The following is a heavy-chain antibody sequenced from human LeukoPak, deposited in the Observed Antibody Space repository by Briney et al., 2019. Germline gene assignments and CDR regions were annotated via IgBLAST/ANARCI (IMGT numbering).Heavy chain of an antibody. J-gene: IGHJ4*02. Sequence: ASVKVSCKASGYTFTSYGISWVRQAPGRGLEWMGWISAYNGNTNYAQKLQGRVTMTTDTSASTAYMELRSLRSDDTAVYYCARVETPVSAAPFDYWGQGTLVTVSS. V-gene: IGHV1-18*01. CDR2: ISAYNGNT. CDR1: GYTFTSYG. D-gene: IGHD2-2*01. CDR3: ARVETPVSAAPFDY.